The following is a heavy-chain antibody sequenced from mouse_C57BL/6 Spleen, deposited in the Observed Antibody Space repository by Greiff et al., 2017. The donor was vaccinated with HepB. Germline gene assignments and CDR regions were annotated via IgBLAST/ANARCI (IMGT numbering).Heavy chain of an antibody. CDR1: GFTFSSYT. J-gene: IGHJ4*01. D-gene: IGHD1-1*01. CDR2: ISGGGGNT. Sequence: EVMLVESGGGLVKPGGSLKLSCAASGFTFSSYTMSWVRQTPEKRLEWVATISGGGGNTYYPDSVKGRFTISRDNAKNTLYLQMSSLRSEDTALYYCASSSTVVALYYAMDYWGQGTSVTVSS. CDR3: ASSSTVVALYYAMDY. V-gene: IGHV5-9*01.